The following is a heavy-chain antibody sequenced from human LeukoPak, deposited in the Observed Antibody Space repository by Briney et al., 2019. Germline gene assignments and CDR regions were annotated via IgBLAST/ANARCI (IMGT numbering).Heavy chain of an antibody. CDR1: GGTFSSYA. J-gene: IGHJ4*02. V-gene: IGHV1-69*05. CDR3: ARGRCSGGSRFRYYFDY. Sequence: GASVKVSCKASGGTFSSYAISWVRQAPGQGLEWMGRIIPIFGTANYAQKFQGRVTITTDESTSTAYMELSSLRSEDTAVYYCARGRCSGGSRFRYYFDYWGQGTLVTVSS. D-gene: IGHD2-15*01. CDR2: IIPIFGTA.